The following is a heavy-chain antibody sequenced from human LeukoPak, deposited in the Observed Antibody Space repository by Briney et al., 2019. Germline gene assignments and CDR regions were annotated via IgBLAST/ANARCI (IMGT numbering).Heavy chain of an antibody. Sequence: PSETLSLTCTVSGGSLSSYYWSWIRQPPGKGLEWIGYIYYSGSTNYNPSLKSRVTISVDTSKNQFSLKLSSVTAADTAVYYCARTYQSSSWANLEYWGQGTLVTVSS. D-gene: IGHD6-13*01. CDR2: IYYSGST. V-gene: IGHV4-59*01. CDR1: GGSLSSYY. J-gene: IGHJ4*02. CDR3: ARTYQSSSWANLEY.